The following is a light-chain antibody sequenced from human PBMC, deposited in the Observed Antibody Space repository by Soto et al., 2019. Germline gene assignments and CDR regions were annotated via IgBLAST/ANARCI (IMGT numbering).Light chain of an antibody. V-gene: IGLV4-69*01. CDR2: LNSDGSH. J-gene: IGLJ2*01. CDR3: QTLGTGIHVV. Sequence: QPVLTQSPSASASLGASVKLTCTLSSGHSSYAIAWHQQQPEKGPRYLMKLNSDGSHSKGDGIPDRFSGSSSGAERYLTLSSLESEDEADYYCQTLGTGIHVVFGGGTKLTVL. CDR1: SGHSSYA.